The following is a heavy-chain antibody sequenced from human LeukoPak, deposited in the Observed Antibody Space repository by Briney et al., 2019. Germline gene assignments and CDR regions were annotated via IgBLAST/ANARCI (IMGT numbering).Heavy chain of an antibody. CDR2: ISSSGSTI. CDR1: GFTFSSYE. Sequence: GGSLRPSCAASGFTFSSYEMNWVRQAPGKGLEWVSYISSSGSTINYADSVKGRFTISRDNSKNTLYLQMNSLRAEDTAVYYCARAGPWALDIWGQGTMVTVSS. CDR3: ARAGPWALDI. V-gene: IGHV3-48*03. J-gene: IGHJ3*02.